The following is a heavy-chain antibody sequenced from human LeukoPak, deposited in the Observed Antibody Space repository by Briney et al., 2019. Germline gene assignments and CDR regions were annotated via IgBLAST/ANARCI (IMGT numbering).Heavy chain of an antibody. CDR3: AFDGEGYYFDN. J-gene: IGHJ4*02. V-gene: IGHV3-49*03. CDR1: GFTFGDYA. D-gene: IGHD3-10*01. Sequence: PGGSLRLSCTASGFTFGDYAMNWFRQAPGKGLEWVGFIRSKAYGGTTEYAASVKGRFTISRDDSKSIAYLQMNSLKTEDTAVYSCAFDGEGYYFDNWGQGTLVTVSS. CDR2: IRSKAYGGTT.